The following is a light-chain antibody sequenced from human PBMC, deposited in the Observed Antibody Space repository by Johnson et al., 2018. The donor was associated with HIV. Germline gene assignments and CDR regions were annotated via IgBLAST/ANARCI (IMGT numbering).Light chain of an antibody. J-gene: IGLJ1*01. Sequence: QSVLTQPPSVSAAPGQKVTISCSGSSSNIGNNYVSWYQQLPGTAPKLLICENNKRPSGIPDRFSGSKSGTSATLGITGLQTGDEADYYCGTWDTSLNSAYVFGTGTKVTVL. CDR3: GTWDTSLNSAYV. V-gene: IGLV1-51*02. CDR2: ENN. CDR1: SSNIGNNY.